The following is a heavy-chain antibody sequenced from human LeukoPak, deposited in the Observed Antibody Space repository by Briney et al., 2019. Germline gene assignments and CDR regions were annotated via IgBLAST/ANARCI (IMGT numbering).Heavy chain of an antibody. Sequence: GASVKVSCKASGYTFTSYDINWVRQATGQGLEWMGWMNPNSGNTGYAQKFQGRVTMTRNTSISTAYMELSRLRFEDTAVYFCARVAAGTTFMDNWFDPWGQGTLVTVSS. CDR1: GYTFTSYD. CDR2: MNPNSGNT. V-gene: IGHV1-8*01. J-gene: IGHJ5*02. D-gene: IGHD1-7*01. CDR3: ARVAAGTTFMDNWFDP.